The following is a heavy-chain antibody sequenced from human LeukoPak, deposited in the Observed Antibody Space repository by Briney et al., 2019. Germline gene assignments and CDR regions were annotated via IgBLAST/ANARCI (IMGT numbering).Heavy chain of an antibody. V-gene: IGHV3-48*01. J-gene: IGHJ4*02. Sequence: GGSLRLSCAASGFTFSSYSMNWVRQAPGKGLEWVSYISSSSSTIYYADSVKGRFTISRDNAKNSLYLQMNSLRAEDTAVYYCARDLGVVSHYYFDYWSQGTLVTVSS. CDR3: ARDLGVVSHYYFDY. CDR2: ISSSSSTI. D-gene: IGHD2/OR15-2a*01. CDR1: GFTFSSYS.